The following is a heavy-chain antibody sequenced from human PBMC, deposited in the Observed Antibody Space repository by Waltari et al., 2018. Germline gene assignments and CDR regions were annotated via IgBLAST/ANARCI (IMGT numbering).Heavy chain of an antibody. CDR1: GFSFTTYS. CDR3: ARWRGQQSEFDS. Sequence: EVQLVESGGGLVQPGGSLRLSCAASGFSFTTYSMAWVRQAPGKGLEWVANIRQDYGGEYVDSVKGRFTISRDSAKNSMYLQMNSLRAEDTAMYYCARWRGQQSEFDSWGPGTLVTVSS. J-gene: IGHJ4*02. D-gene: IGHD3-3*01. CDR2: IRQDYGG. V-gene: IGHV3-7*03.